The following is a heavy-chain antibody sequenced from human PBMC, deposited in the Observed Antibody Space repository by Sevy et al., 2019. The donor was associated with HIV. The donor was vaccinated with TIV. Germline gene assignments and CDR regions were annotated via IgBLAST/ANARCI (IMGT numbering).Heavy chain of an antibody. J-gene: IGHJ1*01. Sequence: GGSLRLSCTVSGFIFSNFAMHWVRQAPGKGLEWVAVTSYDGRHKYYADSVKGRFIVSRDNSRNILSLEMSSLTRDDTAVYYCARGENDDEVFQYWGQGTLVTVSS. CDR3: ARGENDDEVFQY. V-gene: IGHV3-30*04. CDR2: TSYDGRHK. CDR1: GFIFSNFA. D-gene: IGHD3-16*01.